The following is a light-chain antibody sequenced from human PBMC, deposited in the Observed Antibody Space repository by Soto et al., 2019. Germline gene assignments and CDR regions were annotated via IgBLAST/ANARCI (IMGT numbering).Light chain of an antibody. J-gene: IGKJ1*01. CDR2: AAS. Sequence: DIQMTQSPSSLSASVGDRVTITCRASQTMSSYLNWYQQKPGKAPKLLISAASSLQTAVPSRFSGSGSGTDFTLTISSLQPEDSATYYCQQSYSTPPTFGQGTKVEIK. CDR1: QTMSSY. V-gene: IGKV1-39*01. CDR3: QQSYSTPPT.